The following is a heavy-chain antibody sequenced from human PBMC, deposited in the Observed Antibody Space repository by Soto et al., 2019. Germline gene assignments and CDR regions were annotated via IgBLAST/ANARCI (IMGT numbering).Heavy chain of an antibody. Sequence: SETLSLTCAVYGGSFSGYYWSWIRQPPGKGLEWIGEINHNGSTNYNPSLKSRVTISVDTSKTQFSLKLRSVTAADTAVYYCGRRTGSGWFFDYWSQGTLVTVSS. V-gene: IGHV4-34*01. D-gene: IGHD6-19*01. J-gene: IGHJ4*02. CDR1: GGSFSGYY. CDR3: GRRTGSGWFFDY. CDR2: INHNGST.